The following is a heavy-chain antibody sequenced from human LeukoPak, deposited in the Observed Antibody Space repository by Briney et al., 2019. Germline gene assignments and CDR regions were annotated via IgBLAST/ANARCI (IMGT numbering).Heavy chain of an antibody. CDR1: GFSFSNYG. V-gene: IGHV3-30*02. CDR2: IRYDGSQK. Sequence: GGSLRLSCAASGFSFSNYGMHWVRQAPGKGLEWVAYIRYDGSQKYYGDSVKGRFTISRDNSKNTVYLQMNSLRDEDTAVYYCXRDLLSLPHKYFDSWGQGTLVTVSS. CDR3: XRDLLSLPHKYFDS. D-gene: IGHD3-16*01. J-gene: IGHJ4*02.